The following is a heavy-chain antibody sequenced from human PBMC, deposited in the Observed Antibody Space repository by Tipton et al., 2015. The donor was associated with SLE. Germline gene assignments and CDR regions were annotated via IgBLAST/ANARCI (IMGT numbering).Heavy chain of an antibody. CDR2: INDSGST. D-gene: IGHD6-13*01. J-gene: IGHJ4*02. CDR3: ARRSSSWDVN. Sequence: TLSLTCAVYGGSFSGYYWSWIRQPPGKGLEWIGEINDSGSTNYNPSLKSRVTISVDTSKNQFSLKLSSVTAADTAVYYCARRSSSWDVNWGQGTLVTVSS. CDR1: GGSFSGYY. V-gene: IGHV4-34*01.